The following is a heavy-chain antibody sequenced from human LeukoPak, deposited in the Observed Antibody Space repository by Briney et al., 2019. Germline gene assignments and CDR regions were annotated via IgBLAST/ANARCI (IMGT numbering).Heavy chain of an antibody. Sequence: PSVTLSLTCTVSGGSISGYYWSWIRQPPGKGLEWIGYIYYSGSTNYNPSLKSRVTISLDTSKNQFSLKLSSVTAADTAVYYCARHTDSSGDYDPWGQGTLVTVSS. J-gene: IGHJ5*02. CDR1: GGSISGYY. V-gene: IGHV4-59*08. CDR2: IYYSGST. CDR3: ARHTDSSGDYDP. D-gene: IGHD3-22*01.